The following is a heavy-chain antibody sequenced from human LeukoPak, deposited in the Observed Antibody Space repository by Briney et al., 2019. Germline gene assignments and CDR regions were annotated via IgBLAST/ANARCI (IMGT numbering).Heavy chain of an antibody. CDR1: GGSFSGYY. D-gene: IGHD6-6*01. CDR2: INHSGST. V-gene: IGHV4-34*01. J-gene: IGHJ6*03. CDR3: ARDTGALPGQLPHYYYMDV. Sequence: SETLSLTCAVYGGSFSGYYWSWIRQPLGKGLEWIGEINHSGSTNYNPSLKSRVTISVDTSKNQFSLKLSSVTAADTAVYYCARDTGALPGQLPHYYYMDVWGKGTTVTVSS.